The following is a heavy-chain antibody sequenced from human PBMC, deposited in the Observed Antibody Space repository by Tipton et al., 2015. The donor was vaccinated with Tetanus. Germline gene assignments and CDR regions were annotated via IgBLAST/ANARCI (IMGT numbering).Heavy chain of an antibody. Sequence: QLVQSGAEVKKPGESLKISCKGSGYSFTGYWIAWVRQMPGKGLEWMGTIYPGDSDTTYSPSFQGQVTISADKSIKTAYLRGNSLGASDPAMYYCASLYGGNPPFDYWGQGTLVTVSS. CDR2: IYPGDSDT. CDR3: ASLYGGNPPFDY. J-gene: IGHJ4*02. D-gene: IGHD4-23*01. CDR1: GYSFTGYW. V-gene: IGHV5-51*01.